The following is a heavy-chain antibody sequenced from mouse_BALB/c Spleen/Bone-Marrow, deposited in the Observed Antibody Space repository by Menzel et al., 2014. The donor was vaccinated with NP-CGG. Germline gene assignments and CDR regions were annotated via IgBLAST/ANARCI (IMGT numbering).Heavy chain of an antibody. J-gene: IGHJ4*01. CDR3: TRDGKGNYDYAMDY. Sequence: EVKLVESGGGLVKLGGSLKLSCAASGFTFSSYTMSWVRQTPEKRLEWVATISSGGSYTYYPDSVKGRFTISRDNAKNTLYPQMSSLKSEDTAMYYCTRDGKGNYDYAMDYWGQGTSVTVSS. D-gene: IGHD2-1*01. V-gene: IGHV5-6-4*01. CDR1: GFTFSSYT. CDR2: ISSGGSYT.